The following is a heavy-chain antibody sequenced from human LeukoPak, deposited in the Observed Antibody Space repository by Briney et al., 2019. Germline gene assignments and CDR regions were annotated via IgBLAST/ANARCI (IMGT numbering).Heavy chain of an antibody. J-gene: IGHJ3*02. Sequence: SETLSLTCAVYGGSFSGYYWSWIRQPPGKGLEWIGEINHSGSTNYNPSLKSRVTISVDTSKNQFSLKLSSVTAADTAVYYCARGPHRIAAAGTGAFDIWGQGTMVTVSS. D-gene: IGHD6-13*01. V-gene: IGHV4-34*01. CDR2: INHSGST. CDR1: GGSFSGYY. CDR3: ARGPHRIAAAGTGAFDI.